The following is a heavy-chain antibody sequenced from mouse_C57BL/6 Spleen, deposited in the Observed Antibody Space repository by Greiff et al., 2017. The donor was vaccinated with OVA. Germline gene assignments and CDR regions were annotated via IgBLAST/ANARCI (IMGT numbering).Heavy chain of an antibody. V-gene: IGHV1-54*01. CDR1: GYAFTNYL. J-gene: IGHJ1*03. CDR3: ARSRANWDVRYFDV. CDR2: INPGSGGT. D-gene: IGHD4-1*01. Sequence: VQLQQSGAELVRPGTSVKVSCKASGYAFTNYLIEWVKQRPGQGLEWIGVINPGSGGTNYNEKFKGKATLTADKSSSTAYMQLSSLTSEDSAVYFCARSRANWDVRYFDVWGTGTTVTVSS.